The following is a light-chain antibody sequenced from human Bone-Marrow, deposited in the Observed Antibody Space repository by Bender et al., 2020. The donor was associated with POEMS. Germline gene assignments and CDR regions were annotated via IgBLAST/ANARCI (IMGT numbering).Light chain of an antibody. J-gene: IGLJ2*01. CDR1: SCSIASNY. V-gene: IGLV6-57*01. Sequence: NFMLTQPHSVSESPGKTVTISCTRSSCSIASNYVQWYQQRPGSSPTTVIYEDNQRPSGVPDRFSGSIDSSSNSASLTISGLKTEDEADYYCQSHDRSNRGVFGGGTKLTVL. CDR2: EDN. CDR3: QSHDRSNRGV.